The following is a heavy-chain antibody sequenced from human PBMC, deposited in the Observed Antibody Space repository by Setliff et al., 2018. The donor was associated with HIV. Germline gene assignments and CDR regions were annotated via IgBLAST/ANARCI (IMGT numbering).Heavy chain of an antibody. CDR3: ARPRGNDYAGSGFDN. J-gene: IGHJ4*02. CDR1: GYNFVDYS. D-gene: IGHD2-2*01. V-gene: IGHV5-51*01. Sequence: GESLKIFCQGSGYNFVDYSIAWVRQVPGKGLEWMGIIYPVDSETRYSPSFQGQVTISADKSINTAYLQWTTLKASDSAMYYCARPRGNDYAGSGFDNWGQGTLVTVSS. CDR2: IYPVDSET.